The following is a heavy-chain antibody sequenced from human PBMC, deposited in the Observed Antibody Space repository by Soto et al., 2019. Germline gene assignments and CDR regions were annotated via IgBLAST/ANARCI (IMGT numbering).Heavy chain of an antibody. CDR2: INPSGGST. J-gene: IGHJ5*02. CDR3: ARVVVTMVRGVSWFDP. Sequence: GASVNVSCKASGYTFTSYYMHWVRHAPGQGLEWMGIINPSGGSTSYAQKFQGRVTMTRDTSTSTVYMELSSLRSEDTAVYYCARVVVTMVRGVSWFDPWGQGTLVTVSS. D-gene: IGHD3-10*01. V-gene: IGHV1-46*03. CDR1: GYTFTSYY.